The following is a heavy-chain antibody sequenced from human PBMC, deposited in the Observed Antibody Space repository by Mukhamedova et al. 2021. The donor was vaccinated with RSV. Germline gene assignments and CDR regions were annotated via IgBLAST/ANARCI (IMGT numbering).Heavy chain of an antibody. V-gene: IGHV1-2*02. CDR3: ERETIMAGTRAFDY. Sequence: GDTTYAQKFQGRVTMTRDTSINTAYMELSRLTADDTAMYYCERETIMAGTRAFDYWGQGTRVTVSS. J-gene: IGHJ4*02. CDR2: GDT. D-gene: IGHD6-19*01.